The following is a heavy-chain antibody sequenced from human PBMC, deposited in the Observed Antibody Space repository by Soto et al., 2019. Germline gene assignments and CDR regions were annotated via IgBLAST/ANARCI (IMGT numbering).Heavy chain of an antibody. CDR3: A. J-gene: IGHJ5*02. V-gene: IGHV4-34*01. CDR1: GGFFSGYF. CDR2: INLNGIT. Sequence: PSETLSLTCAVYGGFFSGYFWSWIRQPPGKGLEWIGEINLNGITNFNPSLKSRVTISLDTSKKQIFLKLTSVKGRFTISRDNAWGQGTLVTVSS. D-gene: IGHD3-3*01.